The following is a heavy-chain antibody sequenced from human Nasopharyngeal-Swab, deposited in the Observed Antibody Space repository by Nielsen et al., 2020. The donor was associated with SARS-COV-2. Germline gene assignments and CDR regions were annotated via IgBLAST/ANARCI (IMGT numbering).Heavy chain of an antibody. CDR1: GFTFRSYG. Sequence: GESLKISCAASGFTFRSYGMTWVRQAPGKGLEWVSAISGGGENTHYADSVEGRITISRDNSKNTVYLQIKSLGVEDAAVYYCATWMTAHFDYWGQGTLVT. D-gene: IGHD5-18*01. CDR3: ATWMTAHFDY. CDR2: ISGGGENT. J-gene: IGHJ4*02. V-gene: IGHV3-23*01.